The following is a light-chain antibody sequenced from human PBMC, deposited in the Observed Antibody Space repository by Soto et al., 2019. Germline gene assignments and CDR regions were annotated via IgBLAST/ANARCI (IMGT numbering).Light chain of an antibody. CDR3: CSYAGSYIYV. CDR2: DVS. Sequence: QSVLTQPASVSGSPGQSITISCTGTSSDVGGYNYVSWYQQHPGKAPKLMIYDVSQRPSGVPDRFSGSKSGNTASLTISGLLAEDEADYYCCSYAGSYIYVFGTGTKVTVL. J-gene: IGLJ1*01. V-gene: IGLV2-11*01. CDR1: SSDVGGYNY.